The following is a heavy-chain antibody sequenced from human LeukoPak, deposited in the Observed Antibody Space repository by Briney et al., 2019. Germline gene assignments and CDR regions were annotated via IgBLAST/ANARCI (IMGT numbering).Heavy chain of an antibody. Sequence: ASVKVSCKASGYTFTSYHINWVRQATGQGLEWMGWMNPNSGNTGYAQKFQGRVTITRNTSISTAYMELSSLRSEDTAVYYCARHFYGDYGGYDYWGQGTLVTVSS. CDR3: ARHFYGDYGGYDY. CDR1: GYTFTSYH. D-gene: IGHD4-17*01. V-gene: IGHV1-8*03. CDR2: MNPNSGNT. J-gene: IGHJ4*02.